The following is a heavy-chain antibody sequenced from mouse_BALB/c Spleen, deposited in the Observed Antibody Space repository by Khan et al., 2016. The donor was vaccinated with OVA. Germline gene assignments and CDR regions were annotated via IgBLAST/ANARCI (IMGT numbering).Heavy chain of an antibody. D-gene: IGHD1-1*01. CDR2: IRYSGNT. J-gene: IGHJ2*01. Sequence: EAQLQESGPGLVKPSQSLSLTCTVTGYSITTDYAWNWIRQFPGNKLEWMGYIRYSGNTKYNPSLKSRISITRDTSKNQLFLQLKSVTTEDTARYYCARVYGGDFDYWGQGTTLTVSS. V-gene: IGHV3-2*02. CDR3: ARVYGGDFDY. CDR1: GYSITTDYA.